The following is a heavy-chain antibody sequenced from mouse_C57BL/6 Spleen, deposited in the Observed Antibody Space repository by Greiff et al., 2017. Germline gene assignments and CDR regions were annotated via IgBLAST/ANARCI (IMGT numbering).Heavy chain of an antibody. V-gene: IGHV1-54*01. CDR3: ARRQLRLRNAMDY. CDR2: INPGSGGT. D-gene: IGHD3-2*02. CDR1: GYAFTNYL. Sequence: QVQLKQSGAELVRPGTSVKVSCKASGYAFTNYLIEWVKQRPGQGLEWIGVINPGSGGTNYNEKFKGKATLTADKSSSTAYMQLSSLTSEDSAVYFCARRQLRLRNAMDYLGQGTSVTVSS. J-gene: IGHJ4*01.